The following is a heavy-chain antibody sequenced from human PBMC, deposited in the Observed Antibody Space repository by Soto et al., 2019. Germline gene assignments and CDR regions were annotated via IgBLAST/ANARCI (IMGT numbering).Heavy chain of an antibody. J-gene: IGHJ4*02. Sequence: ASVKVSCKASGGTFSSYTISWVRQAPGQGLEWMGWINPNSGGTNYAQKFQGWVTMTRDTSISTAYMELSRLRSDDTAVYYCARGGGSSGWYVPFDYWGQGTLVTVSS. CDR3: ARGGGSSGWYVPFDY. V-gene: IGHV1-2*04. CDR2: INPNSGGT. D-gene: IGHD6-19*01. CDR1: GGTFSSYT.